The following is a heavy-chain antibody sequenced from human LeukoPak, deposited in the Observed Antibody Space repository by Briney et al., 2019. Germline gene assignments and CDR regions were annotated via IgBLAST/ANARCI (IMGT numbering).Heavy chain of an antibody. V-gene: IGHV3-7*01. CDR3: AKWRWRQSEYED. D-gene: IGHD5-24*01. Sequence: GGSLRLSCEASGFSFSDHWMGWVRQAPGEGLECVANIKHDGSGKEYVDSVKGRFTISRDNAKNSVYLEMSSLRAEDTAVYYCAKWRWRQSEYEDWGQGTLVTVSS. J-gene: IGHJ4*02. CDR1: GFSFSDHW. CDR2: IKHDGSGK.